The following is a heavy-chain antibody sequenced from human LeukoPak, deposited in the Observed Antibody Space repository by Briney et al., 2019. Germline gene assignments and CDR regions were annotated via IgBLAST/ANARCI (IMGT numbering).Heavy chain of an antibody. V-gene: IGHV4-59*01. CDR3: ARGVSVYYGMDV. J-gene: IGHJ6*02. CDR2: IYYSGST. Sequence: SEILSLTCTVSGGSISSYYWSWIRQPPGKGLEWIGYIYYSGSTNYNPSLKSRVTISVDTSKNQFSLKLSSVTAADTAVYYCARGVSVYYGMDVWGQGTMVTVSS. D-gene: IGHD3-10*01. CDR1: GGSISSYY.